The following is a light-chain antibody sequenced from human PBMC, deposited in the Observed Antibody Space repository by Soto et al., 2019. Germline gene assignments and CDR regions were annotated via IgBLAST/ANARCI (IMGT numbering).Light chain of an antibody. J-gene: IGLJ7*01. CDR1: SSDVGGYNY. CDR2: DVS. V-gene: IGLV2-14*01. Sequence: QSALTQPASVSGSPGQSITISCTGTSSDVGGYNYVSWYQQHPGKAPKLMIYDVSNRPSGVSNRFSGSKSGNTASLTISGLPAEDEADYYCSSYTSSSTHAVFGGGTQLTVL. CDR3: SSYTSSSTHAV.